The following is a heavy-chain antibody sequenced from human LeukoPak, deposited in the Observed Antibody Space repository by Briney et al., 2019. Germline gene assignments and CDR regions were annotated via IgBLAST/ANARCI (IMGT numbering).Heavy chain of an antibody. V-gene: IGHV4-39*07. D-gene: IGHD3-22*01. J-gene: IGHJ4*02. CDR1: GDSFTSSNYY. CDR2: VFDSGST. Sequence: SETLSLTCTVSGDSFTSSNYYWGWIRQPPGKGLEWIGSVFDSGSTYYKPSLKSRVTISVDTSKNQFSLKLSSVTAADTAVYYCARSYDSSGYHESLDYWGQGTLVTVSS. CDR3: ARSYDSSGYHESLDY.